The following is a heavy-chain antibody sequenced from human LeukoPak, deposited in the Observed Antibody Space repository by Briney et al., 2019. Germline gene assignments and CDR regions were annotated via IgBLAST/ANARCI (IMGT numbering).Heavy chain of an antibody. CDR3: AYVAYSSGWYGAFGI. CDR1: GLTFSSHA. CDR2: ISGSGFGT. D-gene: IGHD6-19*01. J-gene: IGHJ3*02. V-gene: IGHV3-23*01. Sequence: GGSLRLSCAGSGLTFSSHAMSWVRQAPGKGLEWVSTISGSGFGTYYADSVKGRFTISRDNSKNTLYLQMSSLRAEDTAQYYCAYVAYSSGWYGAFGIWGQGTMVTVSS.